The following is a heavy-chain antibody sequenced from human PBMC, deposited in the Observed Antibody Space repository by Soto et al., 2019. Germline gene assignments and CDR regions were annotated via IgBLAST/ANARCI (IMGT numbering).Heavy chain of an antibody. D-gene: IGHD3-3*01. V-gene: IGHV1-8*01. CDR3: ARLGSHYDFWSGYYTSYYYYGMDV. J-gene: IGHJ6*02. CDR1: GYTFTSYD. CDR2: MNPNSGNT. Sequence: ASVKVSCKASGYTFTSYDINWVRQATGQGLEWMGWMNPNSGNTGYAQKFQGRVTMTRNTSISTAYMELSSLRSEDTAVYYCARLGSHYDFWSGYYTSYYYYGMDVWGQGTTVTVSS.